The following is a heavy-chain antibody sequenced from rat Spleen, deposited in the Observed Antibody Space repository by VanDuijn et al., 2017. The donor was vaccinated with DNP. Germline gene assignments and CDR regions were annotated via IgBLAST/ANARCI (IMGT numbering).Heavy chain of an antibody. J-gene: IGHJ4*01. Sequence: EVQLVESGGGLVQPGRSLKLSCAASGFTFSDYYMAWVRQAPTKGLEWVATIIYDGSRTYYRDFVKGRFTISRDNAENTVYLQMDSLRSEDTATYYCTKDLQWYAMDAWGQGTSVTVSA. V-gene: IGHV5S10*01. CDR3: TKDLQWYAMDA. CDR2: IIYDGSRT. D-gene: IGHD1-1*01. CDR1: GFTFSDYY.